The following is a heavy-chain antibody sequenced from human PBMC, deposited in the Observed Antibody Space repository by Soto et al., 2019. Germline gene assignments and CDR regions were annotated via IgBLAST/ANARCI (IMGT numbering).Heavy chain of an antibody. J-gene: IGHJ5*01. Sequence: QVQLVQSGSEVKKPGSSVKVSCKASGGSFSSNPISWVRQAPGQGLEWMAGIIPIFATVNYAQKFQGRVTLTTDESTSTCYIEPTSLRSEDTTVDLGSKGPRRNSSAPRDWLACWRQRTRVTVSS. CDR3: SKGPRRNSSAPRDWLAC. CDR2: IIPIFATV. D-gene: IGHD6-6*01. V-gene: IGHV1-69*01. CDR1: GGSFSSNP.